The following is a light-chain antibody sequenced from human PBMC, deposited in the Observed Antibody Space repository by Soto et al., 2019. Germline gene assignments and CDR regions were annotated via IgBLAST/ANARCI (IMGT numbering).Light chain of an antibody. J-gene: IGKJ1*01. CDR2: DAF. Sequence: EIVLTQSPATLSLSPGERATPSCRASQSVSSYLAWYQQKPGQAPSLLIYDAFNRATGIPARFSGSGSGTDFTLTISSLEPEDFAVYYCQQRSNWTFGQGTKVEIK. V-gene: IGKV3-11*01. CDR1: QSVSSY. CDR3: QQRSNWT.